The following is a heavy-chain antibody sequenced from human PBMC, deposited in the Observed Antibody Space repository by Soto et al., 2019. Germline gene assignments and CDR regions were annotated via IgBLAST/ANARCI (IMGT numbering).Heavy chain of an antibody. J-gene: IGHJ4*02. Sequence: QVQLLESGGGVVQPGRSLRLSCAASGFTFSSYAMHWVRQAPGKGLEWVAVISYDGSNKYYADSVKGRFTISRNNSKNTLYLQMTSLRPEDTAVFYCARGVTGTTRRGLGYWGQGTLVTVSS. CDR1: GFTFSSYA. CDR3: ARGVTGTTRRGLGY. D-gene: IGHD1-7*01. V-gene: IGHV3-30-3*01. CDR2: ISYDGSNK.